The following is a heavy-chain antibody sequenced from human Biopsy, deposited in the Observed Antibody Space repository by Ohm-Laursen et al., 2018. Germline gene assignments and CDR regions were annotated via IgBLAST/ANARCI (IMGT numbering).Heavy chain of an antibody. J-gene: IGHJ5*02. CDR2: INHSGST. CDR1: GGSFSGYY. V-gene: IGHV4-34*01. CDR3: ARGLPRIAPMVRGRRTWFDP. D-gene: IGHD3-10*01. Sequence: SETLSLTCAVYGGSFSGYYWSWIRQPPGKGLEWIGEINHSGSTNYNPSLKSRVTISVDTSKNQFSLTLSSVTAADTAVYFCARGLPRIAPMVRGRRTWFDPWGQGTLVTVSS.